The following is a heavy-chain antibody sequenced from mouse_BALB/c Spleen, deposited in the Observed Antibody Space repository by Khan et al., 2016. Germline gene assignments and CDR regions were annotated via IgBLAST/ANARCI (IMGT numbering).Heavy chain of an antibody. CDR2: ILPGTDTT. Sequence: QVQLQQSGPELMKPGASVKISCKATGYTFNSCWIEWVKQRPGHGLEWIGEILPGTDTTDYNEKFKDRAAFTADTSYNTAYMQLSSLTSEDSADCCCARGVLGSLFVYWGQGTLVTVSA. V-gene: IGHV1-9*01. D-gene: IGHD3-1*01. CDR3: ARGVLGSLFVY. J-gene: IGHJ3*01. CDR1: GYTFNSCW.